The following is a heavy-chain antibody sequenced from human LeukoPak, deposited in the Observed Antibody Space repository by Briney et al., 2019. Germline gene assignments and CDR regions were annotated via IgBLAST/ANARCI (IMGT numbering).Heavy chain of an antibody. J-gene: IGHJ3*02. CDR3: ARDSVRGFVVVTANAFDI. CDR2: IYTSGST. Sequence: NPSQTLSLTCTVSGGSISSGSYYWSWIRQRAGKGLEWIGRIYTSGSTNYNPSLKSRVTISVDTSKNQFSLKLSSVTAADTAVYYCARDSVRGFVVVTANAFDIWGQGTMVTVSS. V-gene: IGHV4-61*02. CDR1: GGSISSGSYY. D-gene: IGHD2-21*02.